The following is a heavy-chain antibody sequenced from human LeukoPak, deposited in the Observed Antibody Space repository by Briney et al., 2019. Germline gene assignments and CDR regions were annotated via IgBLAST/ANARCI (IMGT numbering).Heavy chain of an antibody. CDR2: ISSNGGST. D-gene: IGHD1-26*01. V-gene: IGHV3-64*01. CDR1: GFTFSSYA. J-gene: IGHJ4*02. CDR3: ARLVGISPLDF. Sequence: GGSLRLSCAASGFTFSSYAMHWVRQAPGKGLEYVSAISSNGGSTYYANSVKGRFTISRDNSKNTLYLQMGSLRAEDMAVYYCARLVGISPLDFWGQGTPVTVSS.